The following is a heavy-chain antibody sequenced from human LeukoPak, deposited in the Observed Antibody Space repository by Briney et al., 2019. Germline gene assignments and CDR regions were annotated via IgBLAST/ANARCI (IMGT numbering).Heavy chain of an antibody. J-gene: IGHJ4*02. CDR3: ARKVQSDPTHFDY. D-gene: IGHD1-1*01. CDR1: GGSISSYY. Sequence: SETLSLTCTVSGGSISSYYWSWIRQPPGKGLEWIGSIYYSGSTYYNPSLKSRVTISVDTSKNQFSLKLSSVTAADTAVYYCARKVQSDPTHFDYWGQGTLVTVSS. V-gene: IGHV4-59*05. CDR2: IYYSGST.